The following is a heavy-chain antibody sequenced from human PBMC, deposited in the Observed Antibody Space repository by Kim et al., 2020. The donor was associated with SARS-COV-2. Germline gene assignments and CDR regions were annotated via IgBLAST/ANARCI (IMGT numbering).Heavy chain of an antibody. CDR1: GFTFSSYE. J-gene: IGHJ3*02. Sequence: GGSLRLSCAASGFTFSSYEMNWVRQAPGKGLEWVSYISSSGSTIYYADSVKGRFTISRDNAKNSLYLQMNSLRAEDTAVYYCARFWPTTVKAGGAFDIWGQGTMVTVSS. CDR3: ARFWPTTVKAGGAFDI. V-gene: IGHV3-48*03. D-gene: IGHD4-17*01. CDR2: ISSSGSTI.